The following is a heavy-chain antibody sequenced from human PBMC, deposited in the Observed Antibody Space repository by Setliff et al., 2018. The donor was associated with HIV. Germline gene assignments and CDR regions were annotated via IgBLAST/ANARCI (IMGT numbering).Heavy chain of an antibody. CDR2: IKQDGSEK. CDR1: GFTFSSYW. D-gene: IGHD3-22*01. CDR3: AISQDDGYYPLDY. Sequence: GGSLRLSCAASGFTFSSYWINWVRQAPGKGLEWVANIKQDGSEKYYMDSVKGRFTISRDNAKNSLYLQMNSLRAEDTAVYFCAISQDDGYYPLDYWGQGTLVTVSS. V-gene: IGHV3-7*01. J-gene: IGHJ4*02.